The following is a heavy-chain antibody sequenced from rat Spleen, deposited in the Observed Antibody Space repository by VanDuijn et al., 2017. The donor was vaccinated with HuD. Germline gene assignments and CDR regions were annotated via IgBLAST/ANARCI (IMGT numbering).Heavy chain of an antibody. D-gene: IGHD4-3*01. CDR1: GFTFSDYY. J-gene: IGHJ2*01. V-gene: IGHV5-20*01. CDR3: TREGNSGYDY. Sequence: EVQLVESDGGLVQPGRSLKLSCAASGFTFSDYYMAWVRQAPTKGLEWVASITNTGGTTYYPDSVKGRFTISRDNTKSTLSLQMNSLRSEDTATYYCTREGNSGYDYWGQGVMVTVSS. CDR2: ITNTGGTT.